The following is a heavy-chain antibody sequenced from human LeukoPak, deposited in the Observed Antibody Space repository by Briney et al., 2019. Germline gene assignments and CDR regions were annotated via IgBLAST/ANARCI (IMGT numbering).Heavy chain of an antibody. CDR1: GFTFSSYG. J-gene: IGHJ4*02. CDR3: AKEREMATRYYFDY. CDR2: ISYDGSNE. Sequence: SGGSLRLSCAASGFTFSSYGMHWVRQAPGKGLEWVASISYDGSNEYYGDSVKGRFSVSRDNSKNTLYLHMNSLRAEDTAVYYCAKEREMATRYYFDYWGQGTLVTVSS. D-gene: IGHD5-24*01. V-gene: IGHV3-30*18.